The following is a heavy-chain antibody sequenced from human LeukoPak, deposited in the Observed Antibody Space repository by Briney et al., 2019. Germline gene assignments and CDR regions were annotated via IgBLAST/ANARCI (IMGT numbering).Heavy chain of an antibody. J-gene: IGHJ4*02. Sequence: PGGSLRLSCAASGFTFSSYGMHWVRQAPGKGLEWVAFIRYDGTNKYHADSVKGRFTISRDNSKNTLYPQMNSLRAEDTAVYYCATYTIVPSGVDYWGQGTLVTVSS. D-gene: IGHD2/OR15-2a*01. CDR2: IRYDGTNK. CDR1: GFTFSSYG. V-gene: IGHV3-30*02. CDR3: ATYTIVPSGVDY.